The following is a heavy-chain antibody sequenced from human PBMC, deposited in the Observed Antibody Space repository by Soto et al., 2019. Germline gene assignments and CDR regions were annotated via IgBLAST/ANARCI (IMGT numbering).Heavy chain of an antibody. Sequence: QVQLQESGPGLVKPSETLSLSCTVSGGSVSSGDYYWSWIRQPPGKGLEYIGYIYYTGSTNYNLSLKSRVTISVDTSKNKFSLKLSSVTAADTAVYYCASARESGGGVDSWGQGTLFTVS. CDR2: IYYTGST. CDR3: ASARESGGGVDS. D-gene: IGHD1-26*01. J-gene: IGHJ4*02. V-gene: IGHV4-61*08. CDR1: GGSVSSGDYY.